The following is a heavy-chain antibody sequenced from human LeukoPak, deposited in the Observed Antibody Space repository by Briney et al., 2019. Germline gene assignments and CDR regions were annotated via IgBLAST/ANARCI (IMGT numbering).Heavy chain of an antibody. CDR2: IYPADSDA. V-gene: IGHV5-51*01. CDR1: GYSFTNYW. CDR3: ARIGYSSGWYVGSFQY. Sequence: GGSLKISCKASGYSFTNYWIGWVRQMPGKGLEWMGIIYPADSDAKYSPSFQGQVTISADKSISTAYLQWSSLKASDTAIYYCARIGYSSGWYVGSFQYWGQGTLVTVSS. J-gene: IGHJ1*01. D-gene: IGHD6-19*01.